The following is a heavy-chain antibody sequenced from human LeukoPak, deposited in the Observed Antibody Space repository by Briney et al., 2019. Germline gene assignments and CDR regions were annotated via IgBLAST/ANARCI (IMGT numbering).Heavy chain of an antibody. V-gene: IGHV3-30*04. Sequence: PGRSLRLSCVVSAFTFSGYSMHWVRQAPGKGLEWVAFISHDGSNKYCADSLKGRFTISRDNSKNTLFLQMNSLRPEDTAVYYCARVGYDYNWYDAFDIRGQGTMVTVSS. CDR1: AFTFSGYS. CDR2: ISHDGSNK. D-gene: IGHD1-1*01. CDR3: ARVGYDYNWYDAFDI. J-gene: IGHJ3*02.